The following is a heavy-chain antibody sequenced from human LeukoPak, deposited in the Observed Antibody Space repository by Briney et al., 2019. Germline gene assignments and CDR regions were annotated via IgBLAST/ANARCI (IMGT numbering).Heavy chain of an antibody. CDR2: IYSGGST. D-gene: IGHD3-9*01. CDR1: GFTVSSNY. Sequence: PGGSLRLSCAASGFTVSSNYMSWVRQAPGKGLEWVSVIYSGGSTYYADSVKGRFTISRDNSKNTLYLQMNSLRAEDTAVYYCARVYDILTGYSPSFDYWGQGTLVTVSS. CDR3: ARVYDILTGYSPSFDY. J-gene: IGHJ4*02. V-gene: IGHV3-53*01.